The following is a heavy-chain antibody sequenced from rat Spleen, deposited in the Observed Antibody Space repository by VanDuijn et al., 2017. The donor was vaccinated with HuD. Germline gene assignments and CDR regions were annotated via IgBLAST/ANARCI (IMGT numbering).Heavy chain of an antibody. CDR1: GFTFSDYY. CDR3: AKDREGFDY. Sequence: EVQLVESGGALVQPGRSLKLSCAASGFTFSDYYMAWVRQAPTTGLEWVATINYDDSTTYYLDSVKGRFTVSRDNAQNTLYLQMNSLRSEDTATYYCAKDREGFDYWGQGVMVTVSS. CDR2: INYDDSTT. V-gene: IGHV5-7*01. D-gene: IGHD1-11*01. J-gene: IGHJ2*01.